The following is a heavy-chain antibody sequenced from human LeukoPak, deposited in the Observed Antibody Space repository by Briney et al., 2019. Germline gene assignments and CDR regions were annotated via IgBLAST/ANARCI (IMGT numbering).Heavy chain of an antibody. CDR2: ISGSGGST. J-gene: IGHJ4*02. Sequence: PGGSLRLSCAASGFTLSSYAMSWVRQAPGKGLEWVSAISGSGGSTYYADSVKGRFTISRDNSKNTLYLQMNSLRAEDTAVYYCAKDLGYSSGWSDFDYWGQGTLVTVSS. CDR1: GFTLSSYA. CDR3: AKDLGYSSGWSDFDY. D-gene: IGHD6-19*01. V-gene: IGHV3-23*01.